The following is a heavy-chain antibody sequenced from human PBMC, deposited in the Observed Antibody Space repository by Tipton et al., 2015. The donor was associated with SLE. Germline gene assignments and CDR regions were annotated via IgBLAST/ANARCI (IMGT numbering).Heavy chain of an antibody. J-gene: IGHJ4*02. CDR1: GYTFAGYY. Sequence: QLVQSGAEVKKPGASVKVACKTSGYTFAGYYIHWVRQAPGQGLEWMGWINPIRGDTTYAQKFQGRVTMTRDTSVTTAYMELSRLTSDDTAVYYCARVPRLPFFDFWGQGTMVTVST. V-gene: IGHV1-2*02. CDR2: INPIRGDT. CDR3: ARVPRLPFFDF.